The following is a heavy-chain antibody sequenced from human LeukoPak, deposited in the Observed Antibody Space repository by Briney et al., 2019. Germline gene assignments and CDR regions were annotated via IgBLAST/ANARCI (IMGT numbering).Heavy chain of an antibody. CDR1: GFSPIGHL. V-gene: IGHV3-74*01. J-gene: IGHJ4*02. D-gene: IGHD5-18*01. CDR3: AKGRCSYAFKYSHC. Sequence: GGSLRLSSTASGFSPIGHLMHGAPPRHGQGLVCVSRISPAGSTASYADSVRGRFTVSTDTTTKTLYLHVNNLRDEETAVYYCAKGRCSYAFKYSHCWRQGTLLSVPS. CDR2: ISPAGSTA.